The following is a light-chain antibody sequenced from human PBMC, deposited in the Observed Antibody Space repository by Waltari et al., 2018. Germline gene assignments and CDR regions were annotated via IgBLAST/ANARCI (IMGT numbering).Light chain of an antibody. CDR1: QSNSNW. Sequence: DIQMTQSPSTLSASVGDRVTLTCRASQSNSNWLSWYQQKPGKAPKLLISNASTLERGVPSRFIGSGSSTEFSLTISSLQPDDFATYYCQQYNSYSLLTFGGGTKVEIK. CDR2: NAS. CDR3: QQYNSYSLLT. V-gene: IGKV1-5*03. J-gene: IGKJ4*01.